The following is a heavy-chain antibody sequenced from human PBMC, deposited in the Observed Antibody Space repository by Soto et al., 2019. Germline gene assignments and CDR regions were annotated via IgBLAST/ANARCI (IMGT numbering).Heavy chain of an antibody. V-gene: IGHV3-21*06. Sequence: GGSLRLSCADSGFTFTRYSMNWVRQAPGKGLEWVSSISSTTNYIYYGDSMKGRFTISRDNAKNSLYLEMNSLRAEDTAVYYCARESEDLTSNFDYWGQGTLVTVSS. J-gene: IGHJ4*02. CDR3: ARESEDLTSNFDY. CDR1: GFTFTRYS. CDR2: ISSTTNYI.